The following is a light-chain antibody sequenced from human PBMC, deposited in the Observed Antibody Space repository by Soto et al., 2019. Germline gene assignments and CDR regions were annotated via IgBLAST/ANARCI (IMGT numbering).Light chain of an antibody. CDR2: EVT. J-gene: IGLJ2*01. V-gene: IGLV2-8*01. CDR1: ATDIDTYNY. Sequence: QSVLTQPPSASGSLGQSVTISCTGTATDIDTYNYVSWYQQRPGKAPKLIIYEVTKRPSGIPDRFSGSRSANTASLTVSGLQTDDEADYFCSAYVGSNNLAFGGGTKLTVL. CDR3: SAYVGSNNLA.